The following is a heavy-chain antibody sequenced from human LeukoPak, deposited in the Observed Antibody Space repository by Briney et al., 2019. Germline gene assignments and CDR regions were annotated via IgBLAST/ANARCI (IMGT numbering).Heavy chain of an antibody. CDR3: ARVYGRYIQH. CDR1: GYTFTSYW. CDR2: IYPADSDT. D-gene: IGHD4-17*01. V-gene: IGHV5-51*01. J-gene: IGHJ1*01. Sequence: GGSLQISCEGSGYTFTSYWIGWVRQMPGKGLEWMGSIYPADSDTRYSPSFQGQVTISADKSISTAYLQWSSLKASDTAMYFCARVYGRYIQHWGQGALVIVSS.